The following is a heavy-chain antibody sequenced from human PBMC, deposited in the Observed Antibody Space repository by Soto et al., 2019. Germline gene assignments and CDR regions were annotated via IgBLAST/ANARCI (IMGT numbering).Heavy chain of an antibody. CDR1: GYTFTSYG. CDR3: ATLEVRGAGFDC. J-gene: IGHJ4*02. D-gene: IGHD3-10*01. Sequence: QVQLVQSGAEVKKPGASVKVSCKASGYTFTSYGISWVRQAPGQGLELMGWISAYNGNTNCAQQHQGRVTLTTDTPTSSAYMGRMSLRSDDTCVYYCATLEVRGAGFDCWGQGPLVTVS. V-gene: IGHV1-18*01. CDR2: ISAYNGNT.